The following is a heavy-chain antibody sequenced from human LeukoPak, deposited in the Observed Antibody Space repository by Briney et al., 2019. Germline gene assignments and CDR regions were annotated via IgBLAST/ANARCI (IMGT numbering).Heavy chain of an antibody. CDR3: TRGFPNVNWFDP. CDR1: AFTFSNYN. CDR2: ITSSSTYI. V-gene: IGHV3-21*01. Sequence: GGSLRLSCAASAFTFSNYNMNWVRQAPGKGLEWVSSITSSSTYIYYADSVKGRFTISRDNAKNSLYLQMNSLRAEDTAVYYCTRGFPNVNWFDPWGQGTLVTVSS. D-gene: IGHD3-10*01. J-gene: IGHJ5*02.